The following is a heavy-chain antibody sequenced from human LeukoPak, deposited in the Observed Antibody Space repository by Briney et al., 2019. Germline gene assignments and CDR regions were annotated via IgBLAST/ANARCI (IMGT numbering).Heavy chain of an antibody. D-gene: IGHD6-19*01. V-gene: IGHV3-23*01. CDR3: AKEPGGGWRTIDY. CDR1: GSIFRTYA. J-gene: IGHJ4*02. Sequence: GGSRKLPCPASGSIFRTYAMSWVRQAPGKGLEWDSGISGSGGDTNYADSVKGRFTISRDNSKNTLSLQMNSLRADDTALYYCAKEPGGGWRTIDYWGQGTLVTVSS. CDR2: ISGSGGDT.